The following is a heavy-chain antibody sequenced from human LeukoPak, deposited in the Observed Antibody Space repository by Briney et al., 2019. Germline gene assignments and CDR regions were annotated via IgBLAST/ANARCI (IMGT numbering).Heavy chain of an antibody. V-gene: IGHV3-23*01. Sequence: PGGSLRLSCAASGFTFSSYSMNWVRQAPGKGLEWVSAISGSGGSTYYADSVKGRSTISRDNSKNTLYLQMNSLRAEDTAVYYCAKKAHKAPGVAAAGTTWFDPWGQRTLVTVSS. CDR1: GFTFSSYS. D-gene: IGHD6-13*01. J-gene: IGHJ5*02. CDR3: AKKAHKAPGVAAAGTTWFDP. CDR2: ISGSGGST.